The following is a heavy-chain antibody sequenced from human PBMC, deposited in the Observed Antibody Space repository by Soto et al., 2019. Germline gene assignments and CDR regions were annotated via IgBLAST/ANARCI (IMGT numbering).Heavy chain of an antibody. J-gene: IGHJ6*04. CDR3: TRVKLCGSARCHRVLDV. CDR2: IKNKANSYTT. V-gene: IGHV3-72*01. Sequence: EVQLVESGGGLVQPGGSLRLSCAASGFTFSDHYMDWVRQAPGEGLEWVGRIKNKANSYTTEYAASEEDRFTISRDDSSNSLFLQMNGLKTEDTAVYYCTRVKLCGSARCHRVLDVWGKGTTVTVSS. CDR1: GFTFSDHY. D-gene: IGHD2-2*01.